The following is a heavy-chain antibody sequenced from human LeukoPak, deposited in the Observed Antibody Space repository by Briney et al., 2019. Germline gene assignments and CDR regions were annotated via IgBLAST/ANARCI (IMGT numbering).Heavy chain of an antibody. Sequence: ASVKVSCKASGYTFTSYAMHWVRQAPGQRLEWMGWINAGNGNTKYSQKFQGRVTITRDTSASTAYMELSSLRSEDTAVYYCARIMDSYWYFDLWGRGTLVTVSS. V-gene: IGHV1-3*01. J-gene: IGHJ2*01. D-gene: IGHD2-2*03. CDR3: ARIMDSYWYFDL. CDR2: INAGNGNT. CDR1: GYTFTSYA.